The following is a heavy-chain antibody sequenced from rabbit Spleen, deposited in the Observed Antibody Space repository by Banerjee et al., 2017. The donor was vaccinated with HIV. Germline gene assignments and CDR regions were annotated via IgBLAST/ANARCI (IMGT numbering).Heavy chain of an antibody. CDR2: INSPTGTT. CDR3: ARDTSSSFSSYGMDL. CDR1: GFSLTYNYV. V-gene: IGHV1S45*01. Sequence: QEQLEESGGGLVKPGASLTLTCKASGFSLTYNYVMCWVRQAPGKGLEWIACINSPTGTTVYASWAKGRFTVSRTSSTTVTLQMTRLTAADTATYFCARDTSSSFSSYGMDLWGPGTLVTVS. D-gene: IGHD1-1*01. J-gene: IGHJ6*01.